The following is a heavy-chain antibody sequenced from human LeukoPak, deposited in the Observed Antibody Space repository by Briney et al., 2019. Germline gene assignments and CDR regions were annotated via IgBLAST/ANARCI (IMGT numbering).Heavy chain of an antibody. J-gene: IGHJ4*02. CDR2: IYISGST. D-gene: IGHD2-2*01. CDR1: GGSINSGGSS. Sequence: SETLSLTCSVSGGSINSGGSSWNWIRQPPGKGLEWIAHIYISGSTFYDPSLKTRVTISLDRSKNQFSLKLTSVTAADTAVYYCASPFYCNSTTCYDSWGQGTLVTVSS. V-gene: IGHV4-30-2*01. CDR3: ASPFYCNSTTCYDS.